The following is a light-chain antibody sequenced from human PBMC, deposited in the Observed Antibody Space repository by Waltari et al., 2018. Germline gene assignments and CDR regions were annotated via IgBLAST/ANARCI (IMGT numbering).Light chain of an antibody. CDR3: QTGGHGRWV. V-gene: IGLV4-69*01. J-gene: IGLJ3*02. CDR1: SGHISNV. CDR2: VNSDGSH. Sequence: QLVLTQSPSASASLGASVKLTCTLSSGHISNVIAWLQQHPRRGPRYLMKVNSDGSHSKGDEIPNRFAGSRAVAEPYLTISSLRSEDEADYYWQTGGHGRWVFGGETKLTVL.